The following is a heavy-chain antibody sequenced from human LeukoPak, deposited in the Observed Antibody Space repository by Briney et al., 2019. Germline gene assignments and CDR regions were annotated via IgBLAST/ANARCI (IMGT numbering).Heavy chain of an antibody. J-gene: IGHJ4*02. CDR1: GFTFSSHA. CDR2: ISRSGTNT. V-gene: IGHV3-23*01. Sequence: GGSLRLSCAASGFTFSSHAMSWVRQAPGMGLEWVAAISRSGTNTYYVDSVRGRFTISRDSSKNTLHLQMDSLRAEDTAVYYCAKDWPVSGDHYSPFDYWGQGTLVTVSS. D-gene: IGHD4-11*01. CDR3: AKDWPVSGDHYSPFDY.